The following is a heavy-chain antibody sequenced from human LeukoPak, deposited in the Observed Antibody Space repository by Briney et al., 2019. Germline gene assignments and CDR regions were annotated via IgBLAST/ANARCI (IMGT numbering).Heavy chain of an antibody. CDR2: IYTSGST. J-gene: IGHJ5*02. Sequence: PSETLSLTCTVSGGSISSFYCSRIRQPAGKGLEWIGRIYTSGSTNYNPSLKSRATMSVDTSKNQFSLKLNSVTAADTAVYYCTRADGPWFDPWGQGTLVTVSS. CDR3: TRADGPWFDP. D-gene: IGHD5-24*01. V-gene: IGHV4-4*07. CDR1: GGSISSFY.